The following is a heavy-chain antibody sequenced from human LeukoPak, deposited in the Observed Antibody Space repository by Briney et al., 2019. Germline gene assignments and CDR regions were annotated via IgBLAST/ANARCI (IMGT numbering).Heavy chain of an antibody. CDR1: GGSISSSSYH. J-gene: IGHJ4*02. CDR3: ARRVSSGWYYFDY. V-gene: IGHV4-39*01. D-gene: IGHD6-19*01. Sequence: SETLSLTCTVSGGSISSSSYHWGWIRQPPGKGLEWIGSIYYSGSTYYNPSLKSRVTISVDTSKNQFSLKLSSVTAADTAVYYCARRVSSGWYYFDYWGQGTLVTVSS. CDR2: IYYSGST.